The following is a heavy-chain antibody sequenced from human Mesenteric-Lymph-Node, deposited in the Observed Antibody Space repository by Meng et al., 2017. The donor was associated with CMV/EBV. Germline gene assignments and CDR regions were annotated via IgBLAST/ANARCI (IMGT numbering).Heavy chain of an antibody. Sequence: FTNYCIRWVRQAPGQGLEWLGRINPTSGGADYAQNFQGRVTMTRDTSINTAYMELSSLRSDDTAVYSCARGPYYYGSGTSYYLADYWGQGTLVTVSS. V-gene: IGHV1-2*06. CDR3: ARGPYYYGSGTSYYLADY. J-gene: IGHJ4*02. CDR2: INPTSGGA. D-gene: IGHD3-10*01. CDR1: FTNYC.